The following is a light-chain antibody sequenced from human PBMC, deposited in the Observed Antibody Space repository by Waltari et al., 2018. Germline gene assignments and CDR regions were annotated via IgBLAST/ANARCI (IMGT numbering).Light chain of an antibody. J-gene: IGLJ1*01. CDR2: QDI. V-gene: IGLV3-1*01. Sequence: SYELTQPPSVSVSPGQTASITCYGDKLGDKYACWYQQKPGQSPVLVIYQDIKRPSGIPERFSGSNSGNTATLTISGTHAMDEADYYCQAWDSSTAVFGTGTKVTVL. CDR3: QAWDSSTAV. CDR1: KLGDKY.